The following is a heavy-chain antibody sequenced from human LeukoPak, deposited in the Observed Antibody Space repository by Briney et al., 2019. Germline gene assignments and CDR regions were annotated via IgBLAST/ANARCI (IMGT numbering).Heavy chain of an antibody. V-gene: IGHV5-51*01. Sequence: GESLKLSCKSSGHSFTNHWIGWARQMPGIGLEWVGIINFGDSETLYSPSFQGQVTISLDKSISTTYLQWRSLKASDTATYYCATRPYAGSPNWYDPWGQGTLVTVSS. CDR1: GHSFTNHW. D-gene: IGHD1-26*01. J-gene: IGHJ5*02. CDR3: ATRPYAGSPNWYDP. CDR2: INFGDSET.